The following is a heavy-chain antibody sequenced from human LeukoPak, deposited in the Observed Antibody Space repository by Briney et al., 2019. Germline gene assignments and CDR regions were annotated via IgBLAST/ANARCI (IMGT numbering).Heavy chain of an antibody. CDR2: ISETGGGT. Sequence: GGPLRLSCAASGFTFATYAMGWVRQSPGKGLEWVSTISETGGGTHYANSVRGRFTISRDNSKNTLYLQMNNLRAEDTAIYYCDASDFWGQGTLVTVSS. J-gene: IGHJ4*02. V-gene: IGHV3-23*01. CDR3: DASDF. CDR1: GFTFATYA.